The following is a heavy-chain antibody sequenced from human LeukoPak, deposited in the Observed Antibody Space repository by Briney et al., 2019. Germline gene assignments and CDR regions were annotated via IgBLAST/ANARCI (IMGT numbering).Heavy chain of an antibody. CDR3: ARDASRGFDT. V-gene: IGHV3-7*01. CDR1: AFIPICYR. J-gene: IGHJ4*02. Sequence: GWSLALSRPPSAFIPICYRLNWIRQPPGKGLEWVASIKDDGRQKYYLDSVKGRFSVSRDNAKNSVYLQMDSLRAEDTALYYCARDASRGFDTWGQGTLVAVSS. D-gene: IGHD5-24*01. CDR2: IKDDGRQK.